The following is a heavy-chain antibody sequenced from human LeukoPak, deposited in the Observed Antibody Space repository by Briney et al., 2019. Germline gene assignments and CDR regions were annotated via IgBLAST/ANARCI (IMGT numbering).Heavy chain of an antibody. J-gene: IGHJ1*01. CDR1: GDFISSSSYY. CDR3: ARRRYYDSTGYFE. D-gene: IGHD3-22*01. V-gene: IGHV4-39*02. Sequence: PSETLSLTCTVSGDFISSSSYYWGWIRQPPGKGLEWIGDIYYTGKTYYNPSLKSRVFISIDTSKNYFSLNLNFVTAAYTAVYYCARRRYYDSTGYFEWGRGSLVTVSS. CDR2: IYYTGKT.